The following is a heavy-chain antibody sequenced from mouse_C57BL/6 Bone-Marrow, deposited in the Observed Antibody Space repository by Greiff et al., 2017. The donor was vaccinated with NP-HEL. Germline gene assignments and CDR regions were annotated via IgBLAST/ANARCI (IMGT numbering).Heavy chain of an antibody. Sequence: QVQLQQSGAELMKPGASVKLSCKATGYTFTGSWIEWVKQRPGHGLEWIGEILPGSGSTNYNEKFKGKATVTADTSSNTAYMQLSSLATEESAIYYGARDTTVREDWYFDVWGTGTTVTVSS. V-gene: IGHV1-9*01. CDR2: ILPGSGST. J-gene: IGHJ1*03. CDR3: ARDTTVREDWYFDV. CDR1: GYTFTGSW. D-gene: IGHD1-1*01.